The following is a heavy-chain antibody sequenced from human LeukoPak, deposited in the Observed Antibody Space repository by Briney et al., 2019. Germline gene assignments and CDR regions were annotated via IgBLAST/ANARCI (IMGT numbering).Heavy chain of an antibody. CDR3: AKSLGGDYGSGSYYVVFDS. Sequence: GGSLRLSCAASGFTFSDYWMHWVRQAPGKGLVWVSRISSDGSRVTYADSVKGRFTISRDNAKNTLWLQMNSLRVDDTALYYCAKSLGGDYGSGSYYVVFDSWGQGTLVTVSS. CDR1: GFTFSDYW. J-gene: IGHJ4*02. CDR2: ISSDGSRV. D-gene: IGHD3-10*01. V-gene: IGHV3-74*01.